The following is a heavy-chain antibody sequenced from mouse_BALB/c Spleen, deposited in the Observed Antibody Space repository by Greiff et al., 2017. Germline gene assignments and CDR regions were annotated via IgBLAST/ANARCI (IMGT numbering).Heavy chain of an antibody. CDR2: INPSNGGT. Sequence: VQLQQPGAELVKPGASVKLSCKASGYTFTSYYMYWVKQRPGQGLEWIGGINPSNGGTNFNEKFKSKATLTVDKSSSTAYMQLSSLTSEDSAVYYCTRGRAYYGNLGNAMDYWGQGTSVTVSS. D-gene: IGHD2-10*01. CDR1: GYTFTSYY. J-gene: IGHJ4*01. V-gene: IGHV1S81*02. CDR3: TRGRAYYGNLGNAMDY.